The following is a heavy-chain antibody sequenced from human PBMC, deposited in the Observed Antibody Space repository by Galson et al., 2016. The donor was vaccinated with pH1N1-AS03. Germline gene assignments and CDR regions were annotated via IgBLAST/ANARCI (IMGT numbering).Heavy chain of an antibody. V-gene: IGHV4-59*11. CDR1: GGSLSSHY. CDR3: ARDASGLDV. J-gene: IGHJ6*02. CDR2: VFYTGAT. Sequence: TLSLTCTVSGGSLSSHYWTWIRQPPGKGLEWIGHVFYTGATNYNPSVKGRVTISIDTSNNKFSLRLNSVSASDTAVYYCARDASGLDVWGQGTTVTVS.